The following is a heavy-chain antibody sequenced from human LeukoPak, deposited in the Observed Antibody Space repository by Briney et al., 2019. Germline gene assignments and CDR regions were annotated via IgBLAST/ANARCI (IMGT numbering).Heavy chain of an antibody. V-gene: IGHV4-59*01. CDR1: GGSIGNYY. CDR3: ARAALGFCHGGTCPYYFDH. Sequence: SETLSLTCTVSGGSIGNYYWSWIRQPPGKGLEWIAYIDYSGSTRYSPSLKSRLTISVDPSKNQFSLKLTPVTAADSAVYYCARAALGFCHGGTCPYYFDHWGQGTLVTVSS. J-gene: IGHJ4*02. CDR2: IDYSGST. D-gene: IGHD2-15*01.